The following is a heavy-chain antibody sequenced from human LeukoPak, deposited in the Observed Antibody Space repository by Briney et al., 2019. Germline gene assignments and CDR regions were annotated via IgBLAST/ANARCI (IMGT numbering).Heavy chain of an antibody. CDR1: GFTFDDYG. CDR2: INWNGGST. CDR3: ARERTYYYDSSPDYFDY. Sequence: GGSLRLSCAASGFTFDDYGMSWVRQAPGKGLEWVSGINWNGGSTGYADSVKGRFTISRDNAKNSLYLQMNSLRAGDTALYYCARERTYYYDSSPDYFDYWGQGILVTVSS. V-gene: IGHV3-20*04. J-gene: IGHJ4*02. D-gene: IGHD3-22*01.